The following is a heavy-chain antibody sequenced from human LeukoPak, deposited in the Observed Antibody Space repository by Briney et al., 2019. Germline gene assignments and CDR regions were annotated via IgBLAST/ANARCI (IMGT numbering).Heavy chain of an antibody. CDR3: ARARTSGWYGESYYFDD. V-gene: IGHV1-2*06. J-gene: IGHJ4*02. D-gene: IGHD6-19*01. CDR2: INPNSGGT. Sequence: SVKVSCKASGYTFSGYYMHWVRQAPGQGLEWMGRINPNSGGTNYAQKFQGRVTMTRDTSISTVYMELSRLRSDDTAVYYCARARTSGWYGESYYFDDWGQGSLVTVSS. CDR1: GYTFSGYY.